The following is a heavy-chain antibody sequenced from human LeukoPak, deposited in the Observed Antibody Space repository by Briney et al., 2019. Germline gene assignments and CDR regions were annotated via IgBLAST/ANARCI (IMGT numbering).Heavy chain of an antibody. CDR1: GYTFNTYG. V-gene: IGHV1-18*01. CDR2: INTDNGNT. CDR3: ARVPWYYGSGTPKFWGYYGMDV. D-gene: IGHD3-10*01. J-gene: IGHJ6*02. Sequence: ASVKVSCKASGYTFNTYGITWVRQAPGQGLEWMGWINTDNGNTNYAQNLQGRVFMTTDTSTTTAYMELRSLRSDDTAVYYCARVPWYYGSGTPKFWGYYGMDVWGQGTTVTVSS.